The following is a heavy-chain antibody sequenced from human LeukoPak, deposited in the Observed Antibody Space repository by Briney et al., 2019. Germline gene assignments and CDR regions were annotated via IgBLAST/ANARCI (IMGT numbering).Heavy chain of an antibody. J-gene: IGHJ4*02. CDR3: AKDSTQWELLNVNFDY. CDR1: GFTFSSYA. D-gene: IGHD1-26*01. Sequence: GASLRLSCAASGFTFSSYAMSWVRQAPGKGLEWVSAISGSGGSTYYADSVKGRFTISRDNSKNTLYLQMNSLRAEDTAVYYCAKDSTQWELLNVNFDYWGQGTLVTVSS. V-gene: IGHV3-23*01. CDR2: ISGSGGST.